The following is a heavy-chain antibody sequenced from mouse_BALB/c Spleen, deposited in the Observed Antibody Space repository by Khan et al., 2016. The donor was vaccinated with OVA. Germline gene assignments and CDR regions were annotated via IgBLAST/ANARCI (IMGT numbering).Heavy chain of an antibody. Sequence: EVELVESGPDLVKPSQSLSLTCTVTGYSITSGYSWHWIRQFPGNKLEWMGYIHYSGSTNYNPSLKSRISITRDTSKNQFFLQLNSVTTEDTATYYCARSGTTVVAYWYFDVWAQGPRSPSPQ. CDR3: ARSGTTVVAYWYFDV. CDR2: IHYSGST. CDR1: GYSITSGYS. J-gene: IGHJ1*01. D-gene: IGHD1-1*01. V-gene: IGHV3-1*02.